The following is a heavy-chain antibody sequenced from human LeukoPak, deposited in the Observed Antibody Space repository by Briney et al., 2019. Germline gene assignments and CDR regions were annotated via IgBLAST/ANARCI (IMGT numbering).Heavy chain of an antibody. J-gene: IGHJ3*02. CDR2: IRREVYGGTT. Sequence: PGGSLRLSCTPSGFTFADYAMTWVRQAPGKGLEWLGFIRREVYGGTTEYAASVKGRFTISRDDSKSMAYLQMNSLRTEDTAVYYCTRGRYGGGAFDIWGQGTMVTVSS. D-gene: IGHD4/OR15-4a*01. CDR1: GFTFADYA. CDR3: TRGRYGGGAFDI. V-gene: IGHV3-49*04.